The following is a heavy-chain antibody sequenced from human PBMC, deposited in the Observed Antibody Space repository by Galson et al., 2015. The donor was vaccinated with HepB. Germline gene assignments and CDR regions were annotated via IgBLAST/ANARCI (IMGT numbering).Heavy chain of an antibody. V-gene: IGHV1-2*04. CDR3: ATTYYYDGSDFLNDGFDV. D-gene: IGHD3-22*01. CDR2: INPNNGDT. CDR1: GYTFTAYY. Sequence: SVKVSCKASGYTFTAYYIHWVRQAPGQGLEWMGWINPNNGDTNYAQKFQGWVTMTRDTSIDTAYMDVSRLRFDDTALYYCATTYYYDGSDFLNDGFDVWGQGTMVTVSS. J-gene: IGHJ3*01.